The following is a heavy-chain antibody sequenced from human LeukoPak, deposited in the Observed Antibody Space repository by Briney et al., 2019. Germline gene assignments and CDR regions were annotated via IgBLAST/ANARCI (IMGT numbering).Heavy chain of an antibody. CDR3: ARERGEYDIDY. Sequence: SETLSLTCTVSGGSISDYYWSWIRQPPGKGLEWIGYIHYSGSTEYNPSLKSRVTISVDTSKNQFSLKESSVTAADTAVYYCARERGEYDIDYWGQGTLVTVSS. CDR1: GGSISDYY. J-gene: IGHJ4*02. D-gene: IGHD3-22*01. CDR2: IHYSGST. V-gene: IGHV4-59*01.